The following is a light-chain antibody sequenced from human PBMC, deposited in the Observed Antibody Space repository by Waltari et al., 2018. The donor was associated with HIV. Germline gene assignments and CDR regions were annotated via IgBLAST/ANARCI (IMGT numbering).Light chain of an antibody. Sequence: DIQMTQFPSTLYASVGDRVTIACRASQTIDRWLAWYQQKPGKAPRLLMYKASTLQSGVPYRFSGSGSGTEFTLTISSLQPDDFATYYCQQYNSYPRTFGQGTKVEIK. V-gene: IGKV1-5*03. CDR2: KAS. J-gene: IGKJ1*01. CDR3: QQYNSYPRT. CDR1: QTIDRW.